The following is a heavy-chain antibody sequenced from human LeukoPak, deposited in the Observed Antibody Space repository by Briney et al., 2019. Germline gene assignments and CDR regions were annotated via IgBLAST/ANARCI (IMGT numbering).Heavy chain of an antibody. D-gene: IGHD3-10*01. V-gene: IGHV3-15*01. CDR1: GFTFNSAW. Sequence: PGGSLRLSCAASGFTFNSAWMSWVRQTPGKGLEWVGRIKSKSDGGTIDYAAPVDGRFAISRDESKTTLYLQMNSLKTEDTAIYYCTTYGSGSCLDWGQGTLVTVSS. J-gene: IGHJ4*02. CDR3: TTYGSGSCLD. CDR2: IKSKSDGGTI.